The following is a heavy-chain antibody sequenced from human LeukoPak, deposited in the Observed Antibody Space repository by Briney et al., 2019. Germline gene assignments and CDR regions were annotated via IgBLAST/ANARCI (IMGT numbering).Heavy chain of an antibody. D-gene: IGHD3-22*01. CDR3: ARAPDLNYYDSSGYLHYFDY. J-gene: IGHJ4*02. V-gene: IGHV4-39*07. CDR2: IYYSGST. CDR1: GGSISSSSYY. Sequence: SETLSLTCTVSGGSISSSSYYWGWIRQPPGKGLEWIGSIYYSGSTYYNPSLKSRVTISVDTSKNQFSLKLSSVTAADTAVYYCARAPDLNYYDSSGYLHYFDYWGQGTLVTVSS.